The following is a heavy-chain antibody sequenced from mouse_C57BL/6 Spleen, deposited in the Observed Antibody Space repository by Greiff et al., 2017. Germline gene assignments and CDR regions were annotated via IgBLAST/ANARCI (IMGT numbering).Heavy chain of an antibody. CDR3: ALYSNYDYAMDY. CDR2: IDPSASYT. D-gene: IGHD2-5*01. Sequence: VQLQQPGAELVMPGASVKLSCKASGYTFTSYWMHWVKQRPGQGLEWIGEIDPSASYTNYNQKFKGKSTLTVDKSSSTAYMQLSSLTSKDSAVYYCALYSNYDYAMDYWGQGTSVTVSS. CDR1: GYTFTSYW. J-gene: IGHJ4*01. V-gene: IGHV1-69*01.